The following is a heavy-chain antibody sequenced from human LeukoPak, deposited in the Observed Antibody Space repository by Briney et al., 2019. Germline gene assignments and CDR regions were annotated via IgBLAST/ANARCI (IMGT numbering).Heavy chain of an antibody. CDR2: INPNSGGT. CDR3: ARVPTDYGDYLGAFDI. Sequence: ASVKVSCKASGYTFTGYYMHWVRQAPGQGLEWMGWINPNSGGTNYAQKFQGRVTMTRDTSISTAYMELSRLRSDDTAVYYCARVPTDYGDYLGAFDIWGQGTMVTVSS. CDR1: GYTFTGYY. V-gene: IGHV1-2*02. D-gene: IGHD4-17*01. J-gene: IGHJ3*02.